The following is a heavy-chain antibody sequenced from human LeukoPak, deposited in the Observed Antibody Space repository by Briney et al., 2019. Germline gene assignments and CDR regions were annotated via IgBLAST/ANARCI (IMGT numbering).Heavy chain of an antibody. CDR3: ARSIAARTEPFDY. CDR2: IIPIFGTA. J-gene: IGHJ4*02. D-gene: IGHD6-6*01. V-gene: IGHV1-69*13. CDR1: GGTFISYA. Sequence: SVKVSCKASGGTFISYAISWVRQAPGQGLEWMGRIIPIFGTANYAQKFQGRVTITADESTSTAYMELSSLRSEDTAVYYCARSIAARTEPFDYWGQGTLVTVSS.